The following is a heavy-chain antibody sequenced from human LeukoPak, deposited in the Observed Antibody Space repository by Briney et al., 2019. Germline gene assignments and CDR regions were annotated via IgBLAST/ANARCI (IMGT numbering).Heavy chain of an antibody. V-gene: IGHV4-59*01. CDR1: GGSISSYY. CDR2: IYYSGST. Sequence: PSETLSLTCTVSGGSISSYYWSWIRQPPGKGLEWIGYIYYSGSTNYNPSLKSRVTISVDTSKNQFSLKLSSVTAADTAVYYCARGATMVRGVIIMGAFDIWGQGTMVTVSS. D-gene: IGHD3-10*01. CDR3: ARGATMVRGVIIMGAFDI. J-gene: IGHJ3*02.